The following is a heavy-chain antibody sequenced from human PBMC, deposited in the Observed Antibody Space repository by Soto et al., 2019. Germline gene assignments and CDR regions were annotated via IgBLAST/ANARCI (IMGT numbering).Heavy chain of an antibody. V-gene: IGHV5-51*01. J-gene: IGHJ6*02. D-gene: IGHD2-15*01. Sequence: PGESLKISCKGSGYSFTSYWIGLVRQMPGKGLEWMGIIYPGDSDTRYSPSFQGQVTISADKSISTAYLQWSSLKASDTAMYYCARPHYCSGGSCYSGYYYGMDVWGQGTTVTVSS. CDR3: ARPHYCSGGSCYSGYYYGMDV. CDR2: IYPGDSDT. CDR1: GYSFTSYW.